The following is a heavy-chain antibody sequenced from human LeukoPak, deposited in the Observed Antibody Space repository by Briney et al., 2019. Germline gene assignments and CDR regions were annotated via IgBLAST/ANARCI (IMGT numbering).Heavy chain of an antibody. CDR3: ARGEVRFLEWQRNWFDP. CDR2: IYYSGST. Sequence: SQTLSLTCTVSGGSISSGGYYWSWIRLHPGKGLEWIGYIYYSGSTYYNPSLKSRVTISVDTSKNQFSLKLSSVTAADTAVYYCARGEVRFLEWQRNWFDPWGQGTLVTVSS. J-gene: IGHJ5*02. CDR1: GGSISSGGYY. V-gene: IGHV4-31*03. D-gene: IGHD3-3*01.